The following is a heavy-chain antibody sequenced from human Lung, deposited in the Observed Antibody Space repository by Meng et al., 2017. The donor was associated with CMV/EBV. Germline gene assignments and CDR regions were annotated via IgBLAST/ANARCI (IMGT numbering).Heavy chain of an antibody. Sequence: QVQLVQSGAEVKKPGASVKVSCKTSGYTFTGYYTHWVRQAPGQGLEWMGRINPKSGATDHAQKFQGRVTLTRDTSINTAYMELNRLTSDDTAVYYCARFGEVIDYWGQGTLVTVSS. CDR2: INPKSGAT. V-gene: IGHV1-2*06. CDR3: ARFGEVIDY. J-gene: IGHJ4*02. CDR1: GYTFTGYY. D-gene: IGHD3-10*01.